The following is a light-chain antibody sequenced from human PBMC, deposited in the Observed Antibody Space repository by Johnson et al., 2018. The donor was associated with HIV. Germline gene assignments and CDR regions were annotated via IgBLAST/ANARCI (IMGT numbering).Light chain of an antibody. CDR1: SSNIGNNY. J-gene: IGLJ1*01. CDR2: DNN. CDR3: GTWDSSLSAYV. Sequence: HSVLTQPPSVSAAPGQKVTISCSGSSSNIGNNYVSWYQQLPGTAPKLLIYDNNKRPSGIPDRFSGSKSGTSATLGITGLPKGDEADYYCGTWDSSLSAYVFGTGTKVTVL. V-gene: IGLV1-51*01.